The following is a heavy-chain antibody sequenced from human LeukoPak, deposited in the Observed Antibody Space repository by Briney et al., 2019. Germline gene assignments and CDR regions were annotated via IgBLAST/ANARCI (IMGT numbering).Heavy chain of an antibody. D-gene: IGHD3-22*01. J-gene: IGHJ4*02. CDR2: MNPNSGNT. CDR3: ARYAYYDSSGYPAYFDY. V-gene: IGHV1-8*01. Sequence: GASVKVSCKASGYTFTSYDINWVRQATGQGLEWMGWMNPNSGNTGYAQKFQGRVTMTRNTSISTAYMELSSLRSEDTAVYYCARYAYYDSSGYPAYFDYWGQGTLVTVSS. CDR1: GYTFTSYD.